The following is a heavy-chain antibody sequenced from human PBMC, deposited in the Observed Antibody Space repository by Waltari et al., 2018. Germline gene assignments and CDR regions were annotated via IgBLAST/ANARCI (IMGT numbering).Heavy chain of an antibody. CDR3: ARDGDYSSGRFFDS. CDR1: GVYLSSHNW. D-gene: IGHD6-19*01. V-gene: IGHV4-4*02. J-gene: IGHJ4*02. Sequence: QVQLQQSGPGLVRPSGTLSLRRGVSGVYLSSHNWWSWVRQSPGKGLEWIGEAHHSGSTKYSPSLRSRVTISLDQSKNQFSLTLSSVVAADAAVYYCARDGDYSSGRFFDSWGQGTLVNVSS. CDR2: AHHSGST.